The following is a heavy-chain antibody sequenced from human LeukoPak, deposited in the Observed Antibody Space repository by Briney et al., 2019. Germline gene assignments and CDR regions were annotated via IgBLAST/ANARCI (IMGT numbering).Heavy chain of an antibody. CDR2: ISYDGSNK. CDR3: AKDITYYDFWSGYYTPAHFDY. D-gene: IGHD3-3*01. J-gene: IGHJ4*02. V-gene: IGHV3-30*18. Sequence: PGRSLRLSCAASGFTFSSYGMHWVRQAPGKGLEWVAVISYDGSNKYYADSVKGRFTISRDNSKNTLYLQMNSLRAEDTAVYYCAKDITYYDFWSGYYTPAHFDYWGQGTLVTVSS. CDR1: GFTFSSYG.